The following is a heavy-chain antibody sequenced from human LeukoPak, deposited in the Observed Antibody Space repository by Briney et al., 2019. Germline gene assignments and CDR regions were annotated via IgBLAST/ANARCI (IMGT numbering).Heavy chain of an antibody. V-gene: IGHV3-21*01. CDR3: ARGGLQSQRLDLLDS. CDR2: ISSISNYI. Sequence: GGSLRLSCAASGFTFTSYNMDWVRQAPGKGLEWVSSISSISNYIYYAESVKGRFTISRDNAKNLLYLQIDSLRDEDMAIYYCARGGLQSQRLDLLDSWGQGVLVTVSS. D-gene: IGHD6-25*01. CDR1: GFTFTSYN. J-gene: IGHJ4*02.